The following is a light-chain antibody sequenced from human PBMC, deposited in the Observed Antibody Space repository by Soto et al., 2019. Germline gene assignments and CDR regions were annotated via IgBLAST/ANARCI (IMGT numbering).Light chain of an antibody. CDR2: AAS. CDR3: QQSYSTPWT. V-gene: IGKV1-39*01. CDR1: QSISNS. Sequence: DIQMTQSPSSLSASVGDRVTITCRASQSISNSLNCYQQKPGRAPKLLIYAASSLQSGVPSRFSGSGSGTDFTLTVSSLQPEDFATYFRQQSYSTPWTFGHGTKVDIK. J-gene: IGKJ1*01.